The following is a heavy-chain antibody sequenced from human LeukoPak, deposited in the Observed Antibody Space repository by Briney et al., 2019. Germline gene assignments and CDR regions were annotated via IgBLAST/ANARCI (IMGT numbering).Heavy chain of an antibody. J-gene: IGHJ5*02. D-gene: IGHD4-11*01. Sequence: GASVKVSCKASGGTFSSYAISWVRQAPGQGLEWMGGIIPIFGTANYAQKFQGRVTITADESTSTAYMELSSLRSEGTAVYYCARGWMTGVTRDWFDPWGQGTLVTVSS. CDR3: ARGWMTGVTRDWFDP. CDR2: IIPIFGTA. V-gene: IGHV1-69*13. CDR1: GGTFSSYA.